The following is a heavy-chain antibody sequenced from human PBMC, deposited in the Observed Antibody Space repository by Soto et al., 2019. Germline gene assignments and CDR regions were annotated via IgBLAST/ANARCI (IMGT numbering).Heavy chain of an antibody. V-gene: IGHV3-23*01. CDR1: GFTFSSYA. D-gene: IGHD1-26*01. Sequence: EVQLLESGGGLVQPGGSLRLSCAASGFTFSSYAMRWVRQAPGKGLEWVSAISGSGGSTYYADSVKGRFTIPRDNSKHTLYLQMNSLRAEDTAVYYCARRGSGSYYDYWGQGTLVTVSS. CDR3: ARRGSGSYYDY. CDR2: ISGSGGST. J-gene: IGHJ4*02.